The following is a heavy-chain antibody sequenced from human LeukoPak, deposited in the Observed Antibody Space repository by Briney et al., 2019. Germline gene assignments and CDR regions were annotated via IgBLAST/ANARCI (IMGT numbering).Heavy chain of an antibody. CDR1: GYTFTSYG. V-gene: IGHV1-18*01. J-gene: IGHJ6*03. D-gene: IGHD6-6*01. CDR3: ARDRSSSSPYYYYMDV. CDR2: ISAYNGNT. Sequence: ASVTVSCKASGYTFTSYGISWVRQAPGQGLEWMGWISAYNGNTNYAQKLQGRVTMTTDTSTSTAYMELRSLRSDDTAVYYCARDRSSSSPYYYYMDVWGKGTTVTVSS.